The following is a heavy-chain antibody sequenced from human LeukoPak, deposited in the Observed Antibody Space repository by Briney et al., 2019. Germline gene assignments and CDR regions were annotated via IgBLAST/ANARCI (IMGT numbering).Heavy chain of an antibody. V-gene: IGHV4-39*02. D-gene: IGHD5-18*01. CDR1: GGSISSSSNY. Sequence: SETLSLTCTVAGGSISSSSNYWICIRQPPGKGLEWIGSIYYSGSTYYNPSLKSRVTISVDTSKNQFSLKLSSVTAADTAVYYWARDTAVGTRYFDYWGEGTLVTVSS. J-gene: IGHJ4*02. CDR3: ARDTAVGTRYFDY. CDR2: IYYSGST.